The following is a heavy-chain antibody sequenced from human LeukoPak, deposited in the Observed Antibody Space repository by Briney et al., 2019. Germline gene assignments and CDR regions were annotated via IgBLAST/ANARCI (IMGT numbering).Heavy chain of an antibody. Sequence: SETLSLTCAVYGGSFSGYYWSWIRQPPGKGLEWIGEINHSGSTNYNPSLKSRVTISVDTSKNQFSLKLRSVTAADTAVYYCARDPLADYWGQGILVTVSS. J-gene: IGHJ4*02. CDR1: GGSFSGYY. V-gene: IGHV4-34*01. CDR3: ARDPLADY. CDR2: INHSGST.